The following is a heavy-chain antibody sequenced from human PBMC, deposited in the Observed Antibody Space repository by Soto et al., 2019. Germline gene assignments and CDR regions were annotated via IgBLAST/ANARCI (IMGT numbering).Heavy chain of an antibody. V-gene: IGHV1-69*06. J-gene: IGHJ3*02. CDR2: IIPIFGTA. CDR3: ARHSSGYFSDAFDI. D-gene: IGHD3-22*01. CDR1: GGTFSSYA. Sequence: SVKVSCKASGGTFSSYAISWVRQAPGQGLEWMGGIIPIFGTANYAQKFQGRVTITADKSTSTAYMELSSLRSEDTAVYYCARHSSGYFSDAFDIWGQGTMVTVSS.